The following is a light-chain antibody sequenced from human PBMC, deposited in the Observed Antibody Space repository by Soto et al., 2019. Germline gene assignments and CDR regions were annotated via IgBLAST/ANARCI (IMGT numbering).Light chain of an antibody. CDR3: QQYKSYPWT. V-gene: IGKV1-5*01. CDR2: DAS. CDR1: ESISIW. J-gene: IGKJ1*01. Sequence: DIHMTHSPSTLSASVGDRVTITCRASESISIWLAWYQQKPGKAPKLLIYDASSLESGVPSRFSVSGSGTEFRLTISRLQPDDFASYYCQQYKSYPWTFGQGTKVDIK.